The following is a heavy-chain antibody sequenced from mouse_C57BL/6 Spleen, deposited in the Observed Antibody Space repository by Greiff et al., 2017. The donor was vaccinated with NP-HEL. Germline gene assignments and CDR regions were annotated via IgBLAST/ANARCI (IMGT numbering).Heavy chain of an antibody. J-gene: IGHJ2*01. CDR1: GYSFTGYY. CDR2: INPSTGGT. CDR3: ARTAQATSY. D-gene: IGHD3-2*02. V-gene: IGHV1-42*01. Sequence: EVQLQQSGPELVKPGASVKISCKASGYSFTGYYMNWVKQSPEKSLEWIGEINPSTGGTTYNQKFKAKATLTVDKSSSTAYMQLKSLTSEDSAVYYCARTAQATSYWGQGTTLTVSS.